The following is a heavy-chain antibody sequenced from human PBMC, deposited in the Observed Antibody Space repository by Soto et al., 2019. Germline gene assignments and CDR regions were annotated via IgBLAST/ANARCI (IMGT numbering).Heavy chain of an antibody. D-gene: IGHD6-19*01. J-gene: IGHJ4*02. Sequence: EVQLVESGGGLVQPGGSLRLSCAASGFTFSSYWLHWVRQAPGKGLVWLSRLNSDGSSAYYADSVEGRFTISRDNAQNTVYLQMNSLGDEDTAVYYCVRGKRGGWYFDYWGQGTLVTVSS. V-gene: IGHV3-74*01. CDR2: LNSDGSSA. CDR1: GFTFSSYW. CDR3: VRGKRGGWYFDY.